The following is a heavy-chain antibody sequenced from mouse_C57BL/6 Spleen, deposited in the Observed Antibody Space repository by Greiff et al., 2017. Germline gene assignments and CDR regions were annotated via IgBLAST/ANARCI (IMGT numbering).Heavy chain of an antibody. CDR1: GYAFSSSW. CDR3: AALWDDY. J-gene: IGHJ2*01. Sequence: VKVVESGPELVKPGASVKISCKASGYAFSSSWMNWVKQRPGKGLEWIGRISPGDGDTNYNGKFKGKATLTADKSSSTAYMQLSSLTSEDSAVYYCAALWDDYWGQGTTLTVSS. V-gene: IGHV1-82*01. D-gene: IGHD1-1*02. CDR2: ISPGDGDT.